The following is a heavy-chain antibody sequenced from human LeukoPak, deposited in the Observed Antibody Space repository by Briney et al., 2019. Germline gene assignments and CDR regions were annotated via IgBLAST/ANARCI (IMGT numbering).Heavy chain of an antibody. CDR2: IYTSGST. D-gene: IGHD4-17*01. V-gene: IGHV4-61*02. CDR3: ARDGRDYDY. Sequence: SETLSLTCTVSGGSISSGSYYWSWIRQPAGKGLEWIGRIYTSGSTNYNPSLKSRVTISVDTSKNQFSLKLSSVTAADTAVYYCARDGRDYDYWGQGTLVTVSS. J-gene: IGHJ4*02. CDR1: GGSISSGSYY.